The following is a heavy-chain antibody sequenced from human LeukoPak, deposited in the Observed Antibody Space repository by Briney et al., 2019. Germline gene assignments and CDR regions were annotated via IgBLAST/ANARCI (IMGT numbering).Heavy chain of an antibody. Sequence: SGTLSLTCNVSGDSISSYNWWNWVRQPPGKGLEWIGEIYQSGTTNYNPSLKSRATISVDESKNQFSLKLSSVTAADTALYYCARVPYYGSGTFTDYWGQGTLVTVS. CDR3: ARVPYYGSGTFTDY. CDR2: IYQSGTT. CDR1: GDSISSYNW. J-gene: IGHJ4*02. V-gene: IGHV4-4*02. D-gene: IGHD3-10*01.